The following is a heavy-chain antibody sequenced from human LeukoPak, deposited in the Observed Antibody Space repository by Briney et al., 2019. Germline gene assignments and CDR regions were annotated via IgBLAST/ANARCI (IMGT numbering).Heavy chain of an antibody. CDR3: ARTGACSRSTGGWFDP. CDR1: VHSINSHY. J-gene: IGHJ5*02. D-gene: IGHD5/OR15-5a*01. V-gene: IGHV4-59*11. CDR2: IFYSGNT. Sequence: SETLSLTCTVFVHSINSHYWSWVRQAPGKGLEWIGYIFYSGNTNYSPSLKSRVTISIDTSKKQFSLRLTSVTTADTAVYFCARTGACSRSTGGWFDPWGQGTLVTVSS.